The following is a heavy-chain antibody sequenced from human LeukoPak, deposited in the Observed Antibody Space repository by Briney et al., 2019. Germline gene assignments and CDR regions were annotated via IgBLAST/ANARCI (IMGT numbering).Heavy chain of an antibody. V-gene: IGHV1-69*04. D-gene: IGHD3-22*01. J-gene: IGHJ4*02. CDR1: GYTFTSYD. CDR2: IIPILGIA. CDR3: AREIPTSGYYGY. Sequence: GASVKVSCKASGYTFTSYDINWVRQAPGRGLEWMGRIIPILGIANYAQKFQGRVTITADKSTSTAYMELSSLRSEDTAVYYCAREIPTSGYYGYWGQGTLVTVSS.